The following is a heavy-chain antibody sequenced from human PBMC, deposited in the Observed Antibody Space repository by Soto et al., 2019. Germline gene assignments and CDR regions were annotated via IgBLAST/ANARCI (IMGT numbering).Heavy chain of an antibody. V-gene: IGHV4-31*03. CDR1: GGSISSGGYY. CDR3: ARAGTSPRVYGMDV. Sequence: PSETLSLTCTVSGGSISSGGYYRCWIRQHPGKGLEWIGYIYYSGSTYYNPSLKSRVTLSVDPSKNQFSLMLSSVTAAATTVYYFARAGTSPRVYGMDVGGQGTTV. J-gene: IGHJ6*02. D-gene: IGHD2-2*01. CDR2: IYYSGST.